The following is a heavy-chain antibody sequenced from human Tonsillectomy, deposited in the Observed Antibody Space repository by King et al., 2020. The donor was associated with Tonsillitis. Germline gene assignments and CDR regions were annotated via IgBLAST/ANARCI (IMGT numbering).Heavy chain of an antibody. CDR2: ISYDGSNK. V-gene: IGHV3-30-3*01. Sequence: QLVQSGGGVVQPGRSLRLSCAASGFTFSDYAMLWVRQAPGEGLEWVAVISYDGSNKYYADSVKGRFPISRDNSKNTLYLQMNSLRAEDTAVYYCARDSSAYYDFWSGYHYYYTMDVWGQGTTVTVSS. CDR3: ARDSSAYYDFWSGYHYYYTMDV. D-gene: IGHD3-3*01. J-gene: IGHJ6*02. CDR1: GFTFSDYA.